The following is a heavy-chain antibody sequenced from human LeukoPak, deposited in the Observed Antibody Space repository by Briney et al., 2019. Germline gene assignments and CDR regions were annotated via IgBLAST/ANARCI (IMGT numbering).Heavy chain of an antibody. CDR2: ISAYNGNT. J-gene: IGHJ6*02. V-gene: IGHV1-18*01. D-gene: IGHD3-10*01. Sequence: ASVKVSCKASGYTFTSYGISWVRQAPGQGLEWMGWISAYNGNTNYAQKLQGRVTMTTDTSTSTANMELRSLRSDDTAVYYCARDSSEITMVRGVIIETYYYYGMDVWGQGTTVTVSS. CDR1: GYTFTSYG. CDR3: ARDSSEITMVRGVIIETYYYYGMDV.